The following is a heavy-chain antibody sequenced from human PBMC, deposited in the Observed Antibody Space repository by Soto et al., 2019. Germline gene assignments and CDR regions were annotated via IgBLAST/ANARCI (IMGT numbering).Heavy chain of an antibody. J-gene: IGHJ3*02. D-gene: IGHD6-19*01. CDR3: SREGYSSGRPGFAFEI. CDR2: TYYRSMWYN. Sequence: PFPTLSLTCATSGDSVSSNSASWNWIRPSTSSGLEWLGRTYYRSMWYNDYAVSVKSRITIVPDTSKSQFSLQLNSVTPEITAVYYCSREGYSSGRPGFAFEIWGQGTMVTVSS. V-gene: IGHV6-1*01. CDR1: GDSVSSNSAS.